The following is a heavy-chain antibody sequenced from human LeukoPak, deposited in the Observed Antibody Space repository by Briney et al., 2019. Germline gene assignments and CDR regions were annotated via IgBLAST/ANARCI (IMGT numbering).Heavy chain of an antibody. D-gene: IGHD3-22*01. CDR1: GGSFSGYY. V-gene: IGHV4-4*07. Sequence: SETLSLTCAVYGGSFSGYYWSWIRQPAGKGLEWIGRIYTSGSTNYNPSLKSRVTISVDTSKNQFSLKLSSVTAADTAVYYCARESITMIDHYFDYWGQGTLVTVSS. CDR2: IYTSGST. J-gene: IGHJ4*02. CDR3: ARESITMIDHYFDY.